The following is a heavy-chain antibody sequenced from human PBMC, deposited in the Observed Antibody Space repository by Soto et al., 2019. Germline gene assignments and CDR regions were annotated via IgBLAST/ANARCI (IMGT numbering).Heavy chain of an antibody. CDR1: GYTFTSYG. J-gene: IGHJ4*02. Sequence: QVQLVQSGAEVKKPGASVKVSCKASGYTFTSYGISWVRQAPGQGLEWMGWISAYNGNTNYAQKLQGRVTMTTDTSTITAYMELRRLRSADTAVYSCARESRSSRHDYWGQGTLVTVSS. CDR3: ARESRSSRHDY. CDR2: ISAYNGNT. V-gene: IGHV1-18*01. D-gene: IGHD6-13*01.